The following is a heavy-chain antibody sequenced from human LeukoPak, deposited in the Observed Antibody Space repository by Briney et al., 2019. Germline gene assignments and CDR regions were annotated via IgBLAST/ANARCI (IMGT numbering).Heavy chain of an antibody. V-gene: IGHV3-23*01. D-gene: IGHD6-19*01. CDR2: ISGSGGST. CDR3: AKIDIAVAVAAFDI. CDR1: GFTVSSNY. J-gene: IGHJ3*02. Sequence: GGSLRLSCAASGFTVSSNYMRWVRQAPGKGLEWASAISGSGGSTYYADSVKGRFTISRDNSKNTLYLQMNSLRAEDTAVYYCAKIDIAVAVAAFDIWGQGTMVTVSS.